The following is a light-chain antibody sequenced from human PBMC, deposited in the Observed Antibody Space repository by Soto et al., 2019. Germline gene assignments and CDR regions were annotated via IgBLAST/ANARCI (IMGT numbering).Light chain of an antibody. CDR3: SSYTISSTLV. CDR1: SSDVGGYNY. V-gene: IGLV2-14*03. J-gene: IGLJ2*01. CDR2: DVS. Sequence: QSALTQPASVSGSPGQSITISCTGTSSDVGGYNYVSWYQHHPGKAPKVMIYDVSNRPSGVSNRFSGSKSGNTASLTFSGLQAEDEADYYCSSYTISSTLVFGGGTKVTVL.